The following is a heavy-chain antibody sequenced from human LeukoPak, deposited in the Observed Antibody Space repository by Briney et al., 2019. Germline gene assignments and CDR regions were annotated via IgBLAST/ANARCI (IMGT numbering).Heavy chain of an antibody. D-gene: IGHD2-15*01. CDR2: IIPIFGTA. CDR1: GGTFSSYA. Sequence: SVKVSCKASGGTFSSYAISWVRQAPGQGLEWMGGIIPIFGTANYAQKFQGRVTITADESTSTAYMELSSLRSEDTAVYYCARGQRSTYCSGGSCYDDYYYYYMDVWGKGTTVTISS. CDR3: ARGQRSTYCSGGSCYDDYYYYYMDV. V-gene: IGHV1-69*13. J-gene: IGHJ6*03.